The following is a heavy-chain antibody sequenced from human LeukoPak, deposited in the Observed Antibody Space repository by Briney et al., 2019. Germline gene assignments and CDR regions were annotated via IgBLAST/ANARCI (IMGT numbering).Heavy chain of an antibody. CDR2: MNPNSGNT. J-gene: IGHJ5*02. CDR3: ARVSGSSWYDNWFDP. D-gene: IGHD6-13*01. Sequence: GASVKVSCKASGYTFTSYDINWVRQATRQGLEWMGWMNPNSGNTGYAQKFQGRVTMTRNTSISTAYMELSSLRSEDTAVYYCARVSGSSWYDNWFDPWGQGTLVTVSS. CDR1: GYTFTSYD. V-gene: IGHV1-8*01.